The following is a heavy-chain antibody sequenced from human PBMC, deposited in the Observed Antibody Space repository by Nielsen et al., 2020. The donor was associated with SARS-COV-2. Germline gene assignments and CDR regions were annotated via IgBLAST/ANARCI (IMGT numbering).Heavy chain of an antibody. CDR1: GGSISSYY. V-gene: IGHV4-59*01. J-gene: IGHJ4*02. CDR3: ARAVYYDILTGYYSYYFDY. CDR2: IYYSGST. D-gene: IGHD3-9*01. Sequence: ETLSLTCTVSGGSISSYYWSWIRQPPGKGLEWIGYIYYSGSTNYNPSLKSRVTISVDTSKNQFSLKLSSVTAADTAVYYCARAVYYDILTGYYSYYFDYWGQGTLVTVSS.